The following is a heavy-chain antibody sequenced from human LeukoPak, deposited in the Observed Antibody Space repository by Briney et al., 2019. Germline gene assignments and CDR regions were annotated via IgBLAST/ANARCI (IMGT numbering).Heavy chain of an antibody. J-gene: IGHJ1*01. CDR1: GGSFSGYY. Sequence: SETLSLTCAVYGGSFSGYYWSWIRQPPGKGLEWIGEINHSGSTNYNPSLKSRVTISVDTSKNQFSLKLSSVTAADTAVYSCARGHYYDSSGVRGRYFQHWGQGTLVTVSS. CDR3: ARGHYYDSSGVRGRYFQH. CDR2: INHSGST. D-gene: IGHD3-22*01. V-gene: IGHV4-34*01.